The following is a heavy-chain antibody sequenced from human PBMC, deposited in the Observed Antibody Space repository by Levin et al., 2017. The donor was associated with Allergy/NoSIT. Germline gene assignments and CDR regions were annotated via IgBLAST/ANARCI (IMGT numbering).Heavy chain of an antibody. D-gene: IGHD5-18*01. CDR1: GSPFTSYF. J-gene: IGHJ1*01. CDR2: VNPSAGIR. V-gene: IGHV1-46*01. Sequence: GGSLRLSCKASGSPFTSYFIHWVRQAPGQGLEWMGLVNPSAGIRSSPQKFRDRLSMTRDTSTTTAYMELTSLTSEDTAVYFCATRVDTTHPLEHWGQGTLVTVSS. CDR3: ATRVDTTHPLEH.